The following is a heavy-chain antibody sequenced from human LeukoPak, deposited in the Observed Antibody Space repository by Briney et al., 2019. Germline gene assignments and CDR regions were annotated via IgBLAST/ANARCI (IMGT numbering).Heavy chain of an antibody. J-gene: IGHJ4*02. D-gene: IGHD5-12*01. V-gene: IGHV3-23*01. Sequence: PGGSLRLSCAASGFTSSSYAMSWVRQAPGKGLEWVSAISGSGGSTYYADSVKGRFTISRDNSKNTLYLQMNSLRAEDTAVYYCAYSIVATISPFDYWGQGTLVTVSS. CDR3: AYSIVATISPFDY. CDR1: GFTSSSYA. CDR2: ISGSGGST.